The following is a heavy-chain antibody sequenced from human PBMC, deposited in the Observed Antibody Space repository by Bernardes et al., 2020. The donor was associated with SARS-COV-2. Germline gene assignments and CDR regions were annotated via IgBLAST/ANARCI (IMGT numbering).Heavy chain of an antibody. D-gene: IGHD2-2*01. J-gene: IGHJ6*02. CDR2: ISYEGSIQ. Sequence: VWSLRLSCEASGFTFNNFGMHWVRQAPGKGLEWVAVISYEGSIQHYADSVKGRFTISRDSSKNTVYLQMNTLRPEDTAVYYCAKLRSVLWIHPYYNAMDAWGQGTTVTVSS. V-gene: IGHV3-30*18. CDR3: AKLRSVLWIHPYYNAMDA. CDR1: GFTFNNFG.